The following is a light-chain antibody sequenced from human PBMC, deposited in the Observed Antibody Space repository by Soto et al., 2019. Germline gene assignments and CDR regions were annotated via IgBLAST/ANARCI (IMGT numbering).Light chain of an antibody. CDR3: CSYASSSSYV. CDR2: EGT. CDR1: TSDVGGYNL. V-gene: IGLV2-23*01. J-gene: IGLJ1*01. Sequence: QSVLTQPASVSGSPGQSITISCSGTTSDVGGYNLVSWYQQHTAKAPKLLIYEGTQRPSGVSSPFSGSKSGNTASLTISGLQAEDEADYYCCSYASSSSYVFGTGTKVTVL.